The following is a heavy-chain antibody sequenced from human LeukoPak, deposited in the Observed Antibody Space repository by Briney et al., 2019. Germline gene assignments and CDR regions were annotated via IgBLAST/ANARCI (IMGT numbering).Heavy chain of an antibody. D-gene: IGHD4-17*01. CDR1: GGSFSGYY. J-gene: IGHJ4*02. V-gene: IGHV4-59*08. CDR3: ARSGLGYGDYYYFDY. CDR2: IYYSGST. Sequence: SETLSLTCAVYGGSFSGYYWSWIRQPPGKGLEWIGYIYYSGSTKYNPSLKSRVTISVDTSKNQFSLKLSSVTAADTAVYYCARSGLGYGDYYYFDYWGQGTLVTVSS.